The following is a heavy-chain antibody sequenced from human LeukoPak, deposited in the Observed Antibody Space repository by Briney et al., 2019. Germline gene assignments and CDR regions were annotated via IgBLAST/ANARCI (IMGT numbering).Heavy chain of an antibody. D-gene: IGHD6-19*01. V-gene: IGHV3-23*01. CDR2: ISGSGGST. CDR1: GFTFSSYD. CDR3: AKLFGSGWYRGGIDY. Sequence: GGSLRLSCAASGFTFSSYDMSWVRQAPGKGLEWVSAISGSGGSTYYADSVKGRFTISRDNSKNTLYLQMNSLRAEDTAVYYCAKLFGSGWYRGGIDYWGQGTLVTVSS. J-gene: IGHJ4*02.